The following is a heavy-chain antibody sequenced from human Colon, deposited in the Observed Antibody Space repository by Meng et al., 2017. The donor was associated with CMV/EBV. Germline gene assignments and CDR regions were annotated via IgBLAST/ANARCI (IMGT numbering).Heavy chain of an antibody. J-gene: IGHJ4*02. CDR1: GCSFTSNSYF. Sequence: QLHVEEAGPGLVKPSETLALTCTVSGCSFTSNSYFWGWIRQPPGKGLEYIGSIYNSGSAYYNPSLKSRVTISLDTSKNQFSLKLSSVTAADTAMYYCARVVLNFFDYWGQGTLVTVSS. CDR3: ARVVLNFFDY. CDR2: IYNSGSA. V-gene: IGHV4-39*07. D-gene: IGHD3-10*02.